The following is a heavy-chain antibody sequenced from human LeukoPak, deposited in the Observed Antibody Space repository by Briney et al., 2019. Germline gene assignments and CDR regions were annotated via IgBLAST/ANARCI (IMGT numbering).Heavy chain of an antibody. J-gene: IGHJ6*03. CDR1: GYSFTSYW. CDR3: ARLAFCTNAVCFSNYYYSMDV. Sequence: GESLKISCKGSGYSFTSYWIGWVRQMPGKGLEWMGIIYPDDSDTKYSPSFQGQVTISSDKSISTAYLQWSSLKASDPAMYYCARLAFCTNAVCFSNYYYSMDVWGRGTTVTVSS. V-gene: IGHV5-51*01. D-gene: IGHD2-8*01. CDR2: IYPDDSDT.